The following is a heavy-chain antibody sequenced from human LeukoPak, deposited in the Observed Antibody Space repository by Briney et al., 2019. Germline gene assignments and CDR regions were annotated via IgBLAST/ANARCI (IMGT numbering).Heavy chain of an antibody. CDR1: GFTFSSYA. V-gene: IGHV3-72*01. D-gene: IGHD5-12*01. CDR3: TRGYSGVSVYAFDI. Sequence: PGGSLRLSCAASGFTFSSYAMSWVRQAPGKGLEWVGRSGNKASSYTTEYAASVKGRFTLSRDDSKNSLYLQMNSLKSEDTAVYHCTRGYSGVSVYAFDIWGQGTMVTVSS. CDR2: SGNKASSYTT. J-gene: IGHJ3*02.